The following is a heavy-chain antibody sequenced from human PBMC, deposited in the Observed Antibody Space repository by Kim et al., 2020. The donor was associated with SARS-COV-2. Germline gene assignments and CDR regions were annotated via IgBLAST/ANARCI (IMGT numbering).Heavy chain of an antibody. Sequence: GGSLRLSCAASGFTFSSYAMSWVRQAPGKGLEWVSAISGSGGSTYYADSVKGRFTISRDNSKNTLYLQMNSLRAEDTAVYYCAKAVAGNVYYGMDVWGQGTTVTVSS. V-gene: IGHV3-23*01. D-gene: IGHD6-19*01. CDR1: GFTFSSYA. CDR3: AKAVAGNVYYGMDV. J-gene: IGHJ6*02. CDR2: ISGSGGST.